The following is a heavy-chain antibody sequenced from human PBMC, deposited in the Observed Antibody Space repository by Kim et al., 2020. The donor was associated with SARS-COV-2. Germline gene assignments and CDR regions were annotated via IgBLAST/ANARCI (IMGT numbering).Heavy chain of an antibody. V-gene: IGHV4-59*01. J-gene: IGHJ2*01. D-gene: IGHD1-1*01. Sequence: SETLSLTCTVSGGSITGYYWSWIRQPTGKGLEWIGYIYYTGSTNCNPSLKSRVTISVDTSKNQFSLKLSSVTAADTAVYYCTRVVPSSTGPDWYFDLWGRGTLVTVSS. CDR2: IYYTGST. CDR1: GGSITGYY. CDR3: TRVVPSSTGPDWYFDL.